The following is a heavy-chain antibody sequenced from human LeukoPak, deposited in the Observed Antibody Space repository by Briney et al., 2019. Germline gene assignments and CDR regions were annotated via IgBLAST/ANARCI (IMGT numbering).Heavy chain of an antibody. CDR1: GGSMSNDF. CDR3: ARPYSSAWHGAFDI. V-gene: IGHV4-4*09. Sequence: SETLSLTCTVSGGSMSNDFWSWIRQPPGKGLGWIGDIYTSGSTIYNPSLESRVTISVDTSKNHFSLKLSSVTAADTAVYYCARPYSSAWHGAFDIWGQGTLVTVSS. J-gene: IGHJ3*02. D-gene: IGHD6-19*01. CDR2: IYTSGST.